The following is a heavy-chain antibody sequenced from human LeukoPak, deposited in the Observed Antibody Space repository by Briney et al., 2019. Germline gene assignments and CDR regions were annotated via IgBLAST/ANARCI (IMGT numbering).Heavy chain of an antibody. J-gene: IGHJ4*02. D-gene: IGHD2-2*01. Sequence: PGGSLRLSCAASGFTFSSSWMSWVRQAPGKGLEWVANIIQDGSAQYYVDSVKGRFTISRDNADNSLYLQMNSLRAEDTAVYYCAIDLFSCSSTSCYVHWGRGTLVTVSS. V-gene: IGHV3-7*01. CDR1: GFTFSSSW. CDR2: IIQDGSAQ. CDR3: AIDLFSCSSTSCYVH.